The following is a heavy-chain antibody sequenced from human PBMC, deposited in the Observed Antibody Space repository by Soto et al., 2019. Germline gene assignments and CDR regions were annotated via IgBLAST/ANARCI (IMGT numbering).Heavy chain of an antibody. J-gene: IGHJ3*02. D-gene: IGHD5-12*01. Sequence: PGGSLRLSCAASGFTFSSYAMSWVRQAPGKGLEWVSAISGSGGSTYCADSVKGRFTISRDNSKNTLYLQMNSLRAEDTAVYYCARDQSVEMATDAFDIWGQGTMVTVSS. CDR2: ISGSGGST. CDR1: GFTFSSYA. CDR3: ARDQSVEMATDAFDI. V-gene: IGHV3-23*01.